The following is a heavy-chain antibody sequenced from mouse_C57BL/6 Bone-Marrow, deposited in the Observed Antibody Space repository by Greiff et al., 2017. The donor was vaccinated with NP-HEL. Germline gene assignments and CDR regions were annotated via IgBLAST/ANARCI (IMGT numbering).Heavy chain of an antibody. CDR1: GYTFTSYW. V-gene: IGHV1-72*01. CDR2: IDPNSGGT. CDR3: ARSNGSSSYYFDY. D-gene: IGHD1-1*01. Sequence: QVQLKQSGAELVKPGASVKLSCKASGYTFTSYWMHWVKQRPGRGLEWIGRIDPNSGGTKYNEKFKSKATLTVDKPSSTAYMQLSSLTSEDSAVYYCARSNGSSSYYFDYWGQGTTLTVSS. J-gene: IGHJ2*01.